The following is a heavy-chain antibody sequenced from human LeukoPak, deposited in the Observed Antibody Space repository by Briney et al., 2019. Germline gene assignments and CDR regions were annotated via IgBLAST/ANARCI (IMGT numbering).Heavy chain of an antibody. CDR1: GFSLSSYS. V-gene: IGHV3-21*01. D-gene: IGHD5-12*01. Sequence: GGSLRLSCEGSGFSLSSYSMHWVRQAPGKGLEWVSSISSSSSYMYYADSMKGRFTISRDNAKNSLYLQMNSLRAEDTAVYYCARVKEASAFDIWGQGTMVTVSS. J-gene: IGHJ3*02. CDR2: ISSSSSYM. CDR3: ARVKEASAFDI.